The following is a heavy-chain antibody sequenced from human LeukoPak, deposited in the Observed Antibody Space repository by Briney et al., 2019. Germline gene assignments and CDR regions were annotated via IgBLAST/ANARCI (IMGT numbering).Heavy chain of an antibody. V-gene: IGHV4-39*01. J-gene: IGHJ4*02. CDR3: TRQPLVPSVSSYFDY. CDR2: IFYSGST. CDR1: GGSISSSNYY. D-gene: IGHD1-26*01. Sequence: PSETLSLTCTVSGGSISSSNYYWGWIRQPPGKGLEWIGSIFYSGSTYYNPSLKSRVTISVDTSKNQFSLKLSSVTAVDTAVYYCTRQPLVPSVSSYFDYWGQGTLVTVSS.